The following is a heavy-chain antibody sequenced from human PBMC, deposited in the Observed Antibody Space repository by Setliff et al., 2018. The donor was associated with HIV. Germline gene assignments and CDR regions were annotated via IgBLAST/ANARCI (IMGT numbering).Heavy chain of an antibody. V-gene: IGHV1-18*01. CDR2: ISAYNGNT. CDR1: GYTFTNYG. D-gene: IGHD4-17*01. CDR3: ARGQYGDELFDY. Sequence: GASVKVSCKASGYTFTNYGISWVRQAPGQGLEWMGWISAYNGNTNYAQNLQGRVTMTTDKSTSTAYMELRSLRSDDTAVYYCARGQYGDELFDYWGQGTLVTVSS. J-gene: IGHJ4*02.